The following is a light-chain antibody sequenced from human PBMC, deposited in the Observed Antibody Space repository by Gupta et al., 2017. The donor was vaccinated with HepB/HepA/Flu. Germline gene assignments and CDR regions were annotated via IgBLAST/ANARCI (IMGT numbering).Light chain of an antibody. CDR1: SSNIATKT. J-gene: IGLJ2*01. CDR2: GSD. Sequence: QSVLTQPPSASWTPGQRVSISCAGSSSNIATKTVSWYQQFPGTAPRLLIYGSDQRPSGVPARFSGSKSGTSASLAISGLQAEDEAYYFCAVWFDSLNGSVFGGGTKLTVL. CDR3: AVWFDSLNGSV. V-gene: IGLV1-44*01.